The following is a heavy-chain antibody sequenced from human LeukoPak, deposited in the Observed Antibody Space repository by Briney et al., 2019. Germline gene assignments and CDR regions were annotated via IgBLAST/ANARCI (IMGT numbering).Heavy chain of an antibody. CDR2: MNPNSGNT. D-gene: IGHD1-26*01. J-gene: IGHJ4*02. Sequence: AASVKVSCKASGYTFTTYDINWVRQATGQGPEWMGWMNPNSGNTGYAEKFQGRVTMTRNTTISTAYMELSSLTSEDTAVYYCARAEASRSSGKILGYWGQGTLVTVSS. V-gene: IGHV1-8*01. CDR3: ARAEASRSSGKILGY. CDR1: GYTFTTYD.